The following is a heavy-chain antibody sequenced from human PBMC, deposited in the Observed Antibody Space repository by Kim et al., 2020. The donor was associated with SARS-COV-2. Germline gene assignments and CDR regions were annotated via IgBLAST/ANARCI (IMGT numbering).Heavy chain of an antibody. Sequence: SETLSLTCTVSGGSISSYYWSWIRQPPGKGLEWIGYIYYSGSTNYNPSLKSRVTISVDTSKNQFSLKLSSVTAADTAVYYCARGIVVVVPAAIYNYYYRMDVWGQETTVTVSS. CDR1: GGSISSYY. V-gene: IGHV4-59*13. D-gene: IGHD2-2*01. CDR3: ARGIVVVVPAAIYNYYYRMDV. CDR2: IYYSGST. J-gene: IGHJ6*02.